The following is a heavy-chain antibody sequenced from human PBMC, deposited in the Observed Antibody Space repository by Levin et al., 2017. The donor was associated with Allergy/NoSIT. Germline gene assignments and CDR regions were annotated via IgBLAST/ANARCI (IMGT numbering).Heavy chain of an antibody. Sequence: GGSLRLSCATSGFTFSSYGMHWVRQAPDKGLEWVAGLWYDGSNKNYADSVKGRFTISRDNSKNTLDLQMNSLRVEDTALYYCARSRDGYNHGLGYGGQGTLVTVSS. V-gene: IGHV3-33*01. J-gene: IGHJ4*02. CDR3: ARSRDGYNHGLGY. CDR2: LWYDGSNK. CDR1: GFTFSSYG. D-gene: IGHD5-24*01.